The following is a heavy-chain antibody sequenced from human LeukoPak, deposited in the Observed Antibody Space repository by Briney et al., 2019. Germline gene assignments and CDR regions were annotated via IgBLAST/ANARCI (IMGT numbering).Heavy chain of an antibody. CDR1: GFTFSSYG. J-gene: IGHJ6*03. Sequence: PGGSLRLSCAASGFTFSSYGMHWVRQAPGKGLEWVAFIRYDGSNKYYADSVKGRFTISRDNPKNTLYLQMNSLRAEDTAVYYCAIYGSGSYYYYYYYMDVWGKGTTVTISS. D-gene: IGHD3-10*01. CDR2: IRYDGSNK. V-gene: IGHV3-30*02. CDR3: AIYGSGSYYYYYYYMDV.